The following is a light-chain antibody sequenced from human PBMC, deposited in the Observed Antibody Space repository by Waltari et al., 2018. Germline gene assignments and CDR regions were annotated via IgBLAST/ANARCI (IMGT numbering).Light chain of an antibody. CDR1: NSDIGGYNF. CDR3: SSYTTSSTLV. Sequence: SITISCTGSNSDIGGYNFVSWYQQHPGKAPKLMIYDLNKRPSGVSNRFSASKSGKTASLTISGLQAEDEANYYCSSYTTSSTLVFGGGTKVTVL. CDR2: DLN. V-gene: IGLV2-14*03. J-gene: IGLJ2*01.